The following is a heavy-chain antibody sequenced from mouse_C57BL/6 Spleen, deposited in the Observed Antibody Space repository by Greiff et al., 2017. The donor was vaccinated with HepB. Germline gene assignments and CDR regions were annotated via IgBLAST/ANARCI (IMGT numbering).Heavy chain of an antibody. CDR2: IYPGDGDT. CDR1: GYAFSSSW. Sequence: VHLVESGPELVKPGASVKISCKASGYAFSSSWMNWVKQRPGKGLEWIGRIYPGDGDTNYNGKLKGKATLTADKSSSTAYMQLSSLTSEDSAVYFCARSNDGYYGYWGQGTTLTFSS. V-gene: IGHV1-82*01. J-gene: IGHJ2*01. D-gene: IGHD2-3*01. CDR3: ARSNDGYYGY.